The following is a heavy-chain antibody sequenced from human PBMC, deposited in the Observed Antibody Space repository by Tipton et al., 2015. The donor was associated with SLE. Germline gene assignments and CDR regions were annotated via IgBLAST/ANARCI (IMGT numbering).Heavy chain of an antibody. J-gene: IGHJ3*02. CDR2: IYYSGST. CDR3: ARRRTGAFDI. V-gene: IGHV4-59*01. D-gene: IGHD1-14*01. CDR1: GGSISSYY. Sequence: TLSLTCTVSGGSISSYYWSWIRQPPGKGLEWIGYIYYSGSTNHNPSLKSRVTISVDTSKNQFSLKLSSVTAADTAVYYCARRRTGAFDIWGQGTMVTVSS.